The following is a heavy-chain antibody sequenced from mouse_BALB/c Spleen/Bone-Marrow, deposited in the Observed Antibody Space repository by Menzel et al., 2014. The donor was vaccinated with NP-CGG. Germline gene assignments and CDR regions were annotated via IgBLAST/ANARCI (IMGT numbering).Heavy chain of an antibody. CDR2: IDPANGNT. Sequence: DVKLVESGAELVKPGASVELSCTASGFNIKDTYMYRVKQRPEQGLEWIGKIDPANGNTKYDPKFQGKATITADTSSNTAYLQLSSLTSEDTAVYYCAVYDGYAMDYWGQGTSVTVSS. CDR1: GFNIKDTY. D-gene: IGHD2-3*01. CDR3: AVYDGYAMDY. V-gene: IGHV14-3*02. J-gene: IGHJ4*01.